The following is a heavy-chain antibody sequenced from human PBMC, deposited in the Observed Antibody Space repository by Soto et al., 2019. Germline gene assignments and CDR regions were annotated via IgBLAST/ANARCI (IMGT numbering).Heavy chain of an antibody. D-gene: IGHD3-10*01. CDR1: GYTFTSYA. J-gene: IGHJ4*02. CDR3: AKETKPLLGVGASSFDS. Sequence: ASVKVSCKASGYTFTSYAMHWVRQAPGQRLEWMGWINAGNGNTKYSQKFQGRVTITRDTSASTAYMELNTLRAEDTAVYYCAKETKPLLGVGASSFDSWGPGILVTVSS. CDR2: INAGNGNT. V-gene: IGHV1-3*01.